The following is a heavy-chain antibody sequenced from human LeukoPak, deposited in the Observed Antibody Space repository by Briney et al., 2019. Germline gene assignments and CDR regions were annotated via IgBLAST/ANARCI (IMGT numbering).Heavy chain of an antibody. Sequence: TSSETLSLTCAVSGGSIIISGYYWAWIRQPPGKGLEWIGSVFYNGDTYYNPSLRSRFTISVDTSKNQFSLTLNSVTAADTAVYYCARDSMRIQTGTPPWGQGTLVTVSS. V-gene: IGHV4-39*07. CDR2: VFYNGDT. J-gene: IGHJ5*02. D-gene: IGHD1-1*01. CDR3: ARDSMRIQTGTPP. CDR1: GGSIIISGYY.